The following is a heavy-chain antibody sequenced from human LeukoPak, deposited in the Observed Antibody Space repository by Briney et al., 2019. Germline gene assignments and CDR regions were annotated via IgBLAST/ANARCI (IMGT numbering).Heavy chain of an antibody. Sequence: PGESLKISCKGSGYSFTSYWIGWVRQMPGKGLEWMGIIYPGASDTRYSPSFQGQVTISADKSISTAYLQWSSLKASDTAMYYCARHVPISSGWGLFDYWGQGTLVTVSS. D-gene: IGHD6-19*01. V-gene: IGHV5-51*01. CDR3: ARHVPISSGWGLFDY. CDR2: IYPGASDT. J-gene: IGHJ4*02. CDR1: GYSFTSYW.